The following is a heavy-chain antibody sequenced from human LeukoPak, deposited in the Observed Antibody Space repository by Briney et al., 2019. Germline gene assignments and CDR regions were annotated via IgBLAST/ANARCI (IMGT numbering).Heavy chain of an antibody. CDR3: ATEPFDFPARQFDY. V-gene: IGHV1-24*01. CDR1: GYTLTELS. J-gene: IGHJ4*02. D-gene: IGHD3-9*01. Sequence: ASVKVSCKVSGYTLTELSMHWVRQAPGKGLEWMGGFDPEDGETIYAQKFHGRVTMTEDTATDTAYMELSSLRSEDTAVYYCATEPFDFPARQFDYWGQGTLVTVSS. CDR2: FDPEDGET.